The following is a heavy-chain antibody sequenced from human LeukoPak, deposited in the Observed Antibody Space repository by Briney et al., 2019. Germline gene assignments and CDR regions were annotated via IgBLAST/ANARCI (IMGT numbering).Heavy chain of an antibody. V-gene: IGHV3-30*03. Sequence: GRSLRLSCAASGFTFSSYGMPWVRQAPGKGLEWVAVISYDGSNKYYADSVKGRFTISRDNSKNTLYLQMNSLRAEDTAVYYCARARGGYSGLGYYYYGMDVWGQGTTVTVSS. CDR3: ARARGGYSGLGYYYYGMDV. D-gene: IGHD5-18*01. CDR1: GFTFSSYG. CDR2: ISYDGSNK. J-gene: IGHJ6*02.